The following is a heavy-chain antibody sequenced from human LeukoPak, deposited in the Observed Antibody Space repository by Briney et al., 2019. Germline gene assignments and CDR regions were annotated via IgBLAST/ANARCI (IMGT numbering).Heavy chain of an antibody. CDR3: AKGSCTAAAGCYFDY. Sequence: SGGSLRLSCAASGFTVSSYAMSWVRQAPGKGLGWVSVISGSGGSTYYAASVKGRFTISRDNSKTTLYLQMNSLRAKDTAVYYCAKGSCTAAAGCYFDYWGQGTLVTVSS. V-gene: IGHV3-23*01. D-gene: IGHD6-13*01. CDR1: GFTVSSYA. CDR2: ISGSGGST. J-gene: IGHJ4*02.